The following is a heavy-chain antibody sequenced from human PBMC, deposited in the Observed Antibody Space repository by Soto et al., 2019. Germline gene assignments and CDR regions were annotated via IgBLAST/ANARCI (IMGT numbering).Heavy chain of an antibody. J-gene: IGHJ4*02. D-gene: IGHD2-21*02. CDR2: IYRDDDK. Sequence: VSGPTLVNPTQTLTLTCTFSGFSLSTNGVGVGWIRQPPGKALEWLALIYRDDDKRYRPSLKSRLTITKDTSKNQVVLTMSNMDPVDTATYFCAHTTVVTAYFDYWGQGILVTVSS. CDR3: AHTTVVTAYFDY. V-gene: IGHV2-5*02. CDR1: GFSLSTNGVG.